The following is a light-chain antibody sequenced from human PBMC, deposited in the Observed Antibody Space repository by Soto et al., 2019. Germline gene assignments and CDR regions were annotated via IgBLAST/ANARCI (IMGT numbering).Light chain of an antibody. V-gene: IGLV2-14*01. CDR2: EVS. CDR3: TSYTSISLYV. Sequence: QSALTQPASVSGSPEQSITISCTGTSSDVGGYNYVSWYQQHPGKAPKLMIYEVSNRPSGVSNRFSGSKSGNTASLTISGLQAVDEADYYCTSYTSISLYVFGTGTKLTVL. CDR1: SSDVGGYNY. J-gene: IGLJ1*01.